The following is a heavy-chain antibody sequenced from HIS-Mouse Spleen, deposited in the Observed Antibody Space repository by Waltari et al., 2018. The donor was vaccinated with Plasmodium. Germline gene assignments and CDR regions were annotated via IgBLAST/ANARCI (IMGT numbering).Heavy chain of an antibody. J-gene: IGHJ4*02. CDR3: ATPRVGGSYFDY. V-gene: IGHV3-66*01. Sequence: EVQLVESGGGLVQPGGSLRLSCAASGFTVSSNYMIWVRQAPGKGLEWVSVIYSGGSTYYADSVKGRFTISRDNSKNTLYLQMNSLRAEDTAVYYCATPRVGGSYFDYWGQGTLVTVSS. CDR2: IYSGGST. CDR1: GFTVSSNY. D-gene: IGHD1-26*01.